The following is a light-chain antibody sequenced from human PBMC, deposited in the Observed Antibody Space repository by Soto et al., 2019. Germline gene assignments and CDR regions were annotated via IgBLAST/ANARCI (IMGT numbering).Light chain of an antibody. V-gene: IGKV1-9*01. J-gene: IGKJ3*01. Sequence: IQLTQSPSSRSASVGNRSSITWLASQGISNFLAWYQQKPWKAPKLLIYAAYTLQSGVTSRFSGSGSGTDFTLTISCLQSEDFATYYCQQLFMYPPTFGPGTQVDIK. CDR2: AAY. CDR3: QQLFMYPPT. CDR1: QGISNF.